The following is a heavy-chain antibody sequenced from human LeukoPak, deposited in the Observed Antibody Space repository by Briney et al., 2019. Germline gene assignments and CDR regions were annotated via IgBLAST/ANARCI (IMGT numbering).Heavy chain of an antibody. CDR1: GYSFTGYY. CDR3: ATRHIAVAGTAY. V-gene: IGHV1-2*02. J-gene: IGHJ4*02. D-gene: IGHD6-19*01. Sequence: ASVKVSCKASGYSFTGYYMHRVRQAPGQGLEWMGWINPNSGGTKNAQKFQGRVTMTRDTSISTAYMEVSGLTSDDTAVYYCATRHIAVAGTAYWGQGTLVTVSS. CDR2: INPNSGGT.